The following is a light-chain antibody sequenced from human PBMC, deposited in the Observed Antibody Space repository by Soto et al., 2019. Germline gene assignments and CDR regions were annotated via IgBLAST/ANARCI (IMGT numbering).Light chain of an antibody. CDR2: EAS. V-gene: IGKV1-33*01. CDR1: QAIGNY. Sequence: DIQMTQSPSSLSASVGDRVTITCQASQAIGNYLTWYQQKPGKAPKLLIYEASNLETGVPSRFSGSGSGTDFTFTINSLQPEDIATYYCQQYDDLPFTFGGGTKVEIQ. CDR3: QQYDDLPFT. J-gene: IGKJ4*01.